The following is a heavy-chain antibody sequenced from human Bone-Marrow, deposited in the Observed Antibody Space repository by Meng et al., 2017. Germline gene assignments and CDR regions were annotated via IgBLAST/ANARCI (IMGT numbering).Heavy chain of an antibody. J-gene: IGHJ4*02. D-gene: IGHD3-22*01. CDR2: TYYRSKWYT. Sequence: QAQLRQSGPGLVKPSQTLPLPCAISGDSVSSNSAAWHWIRQSPSSGLEWLGRTYYRSKWYTDYAVSVKSRITINPDTSKNQFSLQLNSVTPEDTAAYYCARGDYSSSPSFWGQGTLVTVSS. V-gene: IGHV6-1*01. CDR1: GDSVSSNSAA. CDR3: ARGDYSSSPSF.